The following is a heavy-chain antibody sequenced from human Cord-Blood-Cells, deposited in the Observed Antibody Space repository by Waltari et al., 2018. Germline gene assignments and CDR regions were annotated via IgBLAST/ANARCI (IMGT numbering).Heavy chain of an antibody. CDR1: GFTFSSDS. V-gene: IGHV3-48*02. CDR3: ARGSTTVTTPLDY. Sequence: EVQLVESGGGLVQPGGSLRLSCAASGFTFSSDSMNWVRQAPGKELEWVTYISSSSSTIYYADSVKGRFTISRDNAKNSLYLQMNSLRDEDTAVYYCARGSTTVTTPLDYWGQGTLVTVSS. CDR2: ISSSSSTI. J-gene: IGHJ4*02. D-gene: IGHD4-17*01.